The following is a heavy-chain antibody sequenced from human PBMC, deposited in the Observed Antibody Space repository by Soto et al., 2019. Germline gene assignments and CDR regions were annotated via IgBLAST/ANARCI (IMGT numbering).Heavy chain of an antibody. D-gene: IGHD4-17*01. CDR1: GGPISSYY. V-gene: IGHV4-59*08. J-gene: IGHJ4*02. CDR2: IYYSGST. Sequence: SETLSLTCTVSGGPISSYYWSWIRQPPGKGLEWIGYIYYSGSTNYNPSLKSRVTISVDTSKNQFSLKLSSVTAADTAVYYCARLHGDYYFDYWGQGTLVTVSS. CDR3: ARLHGDYYFDY.